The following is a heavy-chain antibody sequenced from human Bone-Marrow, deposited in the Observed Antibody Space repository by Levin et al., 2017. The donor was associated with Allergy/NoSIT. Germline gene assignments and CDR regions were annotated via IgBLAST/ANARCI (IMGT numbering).Heavy chain of an antibody. V-gene: IGHV3-21*04. J-gene: IGHJ6*02. CDR2: INSNSAYI. CDR1: GVTRNNYT. CDR3: ASRRTASGGLDV. D-gene: IGHD5-18*01. Sequence: GESLKISCAVSGVTRNNYTLTWVRQPPGKGLEWVSSINSNSAYIHYGDSVKGRFTISRDNSKKLLFLQMNSLRDEDTATYYCASRRTASGGLDVWGHGTTVTVSS.